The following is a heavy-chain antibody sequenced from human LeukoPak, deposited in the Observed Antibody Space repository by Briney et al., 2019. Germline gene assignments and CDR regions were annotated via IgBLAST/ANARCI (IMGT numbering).Heavy chain of an antibody. V-gene: IGHV3-30*02. CDR2: IRPDGSHI. CDR3: AKDTNLWLTDYFDY. CDR1: GFSFSTFV. D-gene: IGHD2-8*01. Sequence: QSGGSLRLSCAASGFSFSTFVMHWVRQAPGKGLEWVAVIRPDGSHISYVDPVKGRFTISRDNSNNMLYLQMNSLRAEDTAVYYCAKDTNLWLTDYFDYWGQGTLVTVSS. J-gene: IGHJ4*02.